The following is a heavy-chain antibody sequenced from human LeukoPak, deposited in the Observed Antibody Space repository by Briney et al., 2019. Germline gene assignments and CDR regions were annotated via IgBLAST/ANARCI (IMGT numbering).Heavy chain of an antibody. CDR1: GGSISSYY. Sequence: SETLSLTCTVSGGSISSYYWSWIRQPPGKGLEWIGYIYYSGSTNYNPSLKSRVTISVDTSKNQFSLKLSSVTAADTAVYYCARETVWGSYRYHDYWGQGTLVTVSS. CDR2: IYYSGST. D-gene: IGHD3-16*02. CDR3: ARETVWGSYRYHDY. J-gene: IGHJ4*02. V-gene: IGHV4-59*01.